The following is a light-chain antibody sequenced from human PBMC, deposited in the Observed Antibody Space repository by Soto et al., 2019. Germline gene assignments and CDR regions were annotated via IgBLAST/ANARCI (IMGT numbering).Light chain of an antibody. CDR1: QSISSW. CDR3: QQYNSYLYT. J-gene: IGKJ2*01. CDR2: KAS. Sequence: DIQMTQSPSTLSASVGDRVTITCRASQSISSWLAWYQQKPGKAPKLLLYKASSLESVVPSRFSGSGSGTEFTLTISRQQPDDFATYYCQQYNSYLYTFGQGTKLEIK. V-gene: IGKV1-5*03.